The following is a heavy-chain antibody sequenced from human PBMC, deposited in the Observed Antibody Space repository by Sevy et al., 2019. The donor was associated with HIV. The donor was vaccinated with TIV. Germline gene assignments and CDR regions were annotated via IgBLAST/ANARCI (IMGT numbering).Heavy chain of an antibody. CDR3: SGFGRLIIINDDTFEI. CDR1: GYSISSAYS. D-gene: IGHD3-9*01. Sequence: SETLSLTCTVSGYSISSAYSWGWIRQPPGKGLEWIANIYHDGSTYYNPSLNSRVTISIDTSKNQFSLRLSSVTAADTAVYYCSGFGRLIIINDDTFEIWGQGTMVTVSS. J-gene: IGHJ3*02. V-gene: IGHV4-38-2*02. CDR2: IYHDGST.